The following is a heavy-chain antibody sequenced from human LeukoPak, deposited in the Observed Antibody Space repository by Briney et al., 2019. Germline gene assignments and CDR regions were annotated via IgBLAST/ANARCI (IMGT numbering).Heavy chain of an antibody. CDR1: GRTFSSYA. Sequence: SVKVSCKASGRTFSSYAISWVRRAPGQGLEWMGGIIPIFGTANYAQKFQGRVTITADESTSTAYMELSSLRSEDTAVYYCARARGVITYYFDYWGQGTLVTVSS. CDR2: IIPIFGTA. J-gene: IGHJ4*02. D-gene: IGHD3-10*01. V-gene: IGHV1-69*13. CDR3: ARARGVITYYFDY.